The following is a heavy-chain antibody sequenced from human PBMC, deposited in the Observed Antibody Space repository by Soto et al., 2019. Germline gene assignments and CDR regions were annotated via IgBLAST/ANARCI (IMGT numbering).Heavy chain of an antibody. D-gene: IGHD3-22*01. Sequence: SVKLSWKASAYTFTGYYIHWVRQAPGQGLEWIGWINPSTGGTKYSEEFQGRVTMTRDMSISTGYMELSRLRSDDTAVYYCARAFRNYDSSSHYWGPGTLVTVSS. CDR1: AYTFTGYY. J-gene: IGHJ4*02. V-gene: IGHV1-2*02. CDR2: INPSTGGT. CDR3: ARAFRNYDSSSHY.